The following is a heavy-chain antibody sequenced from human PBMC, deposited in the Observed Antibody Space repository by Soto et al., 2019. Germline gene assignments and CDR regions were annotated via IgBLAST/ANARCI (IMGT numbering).Heavy chain of an antibody. D-gene: IGHD2-15*01. J-gene: IGHJ4*02. V-gene: IGHV1-69*02. CDR1: GDTFAFHS. CDR2: INPILSMS. CDR3: ASSDGAGDRAFDY. Sequence: QVQLVQSGAEVKRPGSSVKVSCKASGDTFAFHSINWVRQAPGLGLEWMGRINPILSMSNYAQRFQGRVTMTADKSTSTAYMVLSSLRSENTAIYYCASSDGAGDRAFDYWGQGALVTVSS.